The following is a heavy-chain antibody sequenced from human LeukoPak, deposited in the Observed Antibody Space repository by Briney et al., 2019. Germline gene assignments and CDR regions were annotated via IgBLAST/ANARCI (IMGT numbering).Heavy chain of an antibody. D-gene: IGHD3-22*01. Sequence: PGGSLRLSCAASGFSFSNYGMHWVRQAPGKGLEWVAVISYDGSNQYYADSVKGRFTISRDNSKNTLYLQMNSLRAEDTAVYYCVSGFYYDSSGYNYFDYWGQGSLVTVSS. CDR1: GFSFSNYG. V-gene: IGHV3-30*03. CDR3: VSGFYYDSSGYNYFDY. J-gene: IGHJ4*02. CDR2: ISYDGSNQ.